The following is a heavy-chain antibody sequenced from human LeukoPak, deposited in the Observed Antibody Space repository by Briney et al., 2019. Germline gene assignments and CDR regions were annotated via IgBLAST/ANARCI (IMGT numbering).Heavy chain of an antibody. Sequence: GGPLRLSCAASGFTFSSYAMSWVRQAPGKGLEWVSAISGSGGSTYYADSVKGRFTISRDNSKNTLYLQMNSLRAEDTAVYYCAKSRNYALLRSHDYWGQGTLVTVSS. J-gene: IGHJ4*02. V-gene: IGHV3-23*01. CDR3: AKSRNYALLRSHDY. D-gene: IGHD1-7*01. CDR2: ISGSGGST. CDR1: GFTFSSYA.